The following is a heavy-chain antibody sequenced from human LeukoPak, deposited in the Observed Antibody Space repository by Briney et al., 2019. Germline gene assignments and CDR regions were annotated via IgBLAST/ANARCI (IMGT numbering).Heavy chain of an antibody. Sequence: ASVKVSCKVSGYTLTELSMHWVRQAPGKGLEWMGGFDPEDGETIYAQKFQGRVTMTEDTSTDTAYMELSSLRSEDTAVYYCATTGSGWYAGTGNWFDPWGQGTLVTVSS. CDR2: FDPEDGET. J-gene: IGHJ5*02. V-gene: IGHV1-24*01. CDR1: GYTLTELS. D-gene: IGHD6-19*01. CDR3: ATTGSGWYAGTGNWFDP.